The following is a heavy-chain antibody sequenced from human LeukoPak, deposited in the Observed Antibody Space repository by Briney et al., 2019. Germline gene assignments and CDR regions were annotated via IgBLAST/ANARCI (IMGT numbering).Heavy chain of an antibody. CDR2: ISSDGGST. CDR3: ARDCLPQGYVSRPDY. V-gene: IGHV3-64*01. Sequence: GGSLRLSCAASGFTFSTYAMHWVRQAPGKGLEYVSAISSDGGSTYYANSVKGRFTISRDNSKNTVYLQMGSLRAEDTAVYYCARDCLPQGYVSRPDYWGQGPLVTVSS. J-gene: IGHJ4*02. CDR1: GFTFSTYA. D-gene: IGHD3-16*01.